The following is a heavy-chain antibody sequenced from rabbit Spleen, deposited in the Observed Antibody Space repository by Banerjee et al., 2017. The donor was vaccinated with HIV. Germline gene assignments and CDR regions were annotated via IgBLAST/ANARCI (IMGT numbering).Heavy chain of an antibody. CDR2: IDTDSSGDT. CDR3: ARSVGSGAADGLLL. J-gene: IGHJ4*01. V-gene: IGHV1S45*01. Sequence: EQLEESGGGLVKPEGSLTLTCKASGVSFSDKDVMCWVRQAPGKGLEWIACIDTDSSGDTYYANWAKGRFTISKTSSTTVTLQMTSLTAADTATYCCARSVGSGAADGLLLWGPGTLVTVS. D-gene: IGHD1-1*01. CDR1: GVSFSDKDV.